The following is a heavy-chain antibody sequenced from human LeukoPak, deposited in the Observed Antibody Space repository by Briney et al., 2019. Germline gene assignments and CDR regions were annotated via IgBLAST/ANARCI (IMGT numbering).Heavy chain of an antibody. J-gene: IGHJ4*02. D-gene: IGHD1-1*01. Sequence: GESLKISCPGSGYSFATYWIAWVRQMPGKGLEWMGVIFPGDSDTRYSPSFQGQVTISADKSISTAYLQWSSLKASDTAMYYCARERDYWGQGTLVTVSS. CDR3: ARERDY. CDR2: IFPGDSDT. CDR1: GYSFATYW. V-gene: IGHV5-51*01.